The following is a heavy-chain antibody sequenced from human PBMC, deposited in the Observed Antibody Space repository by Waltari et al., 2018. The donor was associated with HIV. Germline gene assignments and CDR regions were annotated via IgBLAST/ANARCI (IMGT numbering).Heavy chain of an antibody. V-gene: IGHV1-18*01. CDR3: ARGDRAFDV. Sequence: QVPLMQSGREVKRPGASVAVSCTTAGYPCTDYGLSWVRQAPRQGLEWMGWISTYNGNTKFAQTLQARISMTIDTSRHTAYMDLRSLRSDDTAVYYCARGDRAFDVWGQGTMVSVSS. CDR1: GYPCTDYG. CDR2: ISTYNGNT. D-gene: IGHD1-26*01. J-gene: IGHJ3*01.